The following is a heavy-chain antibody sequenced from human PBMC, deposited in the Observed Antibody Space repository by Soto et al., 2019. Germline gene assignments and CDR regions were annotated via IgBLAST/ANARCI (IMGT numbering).Heavy chain of an antibody. CDR3: ARNTDHRLVRGWLDP. Sequence: GGSLRLSCAASGLSIYTSAMHWVRQAPGKGLEWVAMISHDGSHEYYGDSVKGRFSVSRDNSQNILHLQMNSLRIEDTAVYFCARNTDHRLVRGWLDPWGQGTLVTVSS. J-gene: IGHJ5*02. CDR1: GLSIYTSA. CDR2: ISHDGSHE. D-gene: IGHD3-10*01. V-gene: IGHV3-30*04.